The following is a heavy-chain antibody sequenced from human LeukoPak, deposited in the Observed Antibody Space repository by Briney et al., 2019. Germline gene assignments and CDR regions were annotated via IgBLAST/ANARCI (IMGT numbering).Heavy chain of an antibody. Sequence: SETLSLTCAVYGGSFSGYYWSWIRQPPGKGLEWIGEINHSGSTNYNPSLKSRVTISVDTSKNQFSLKLSSVTAADTAVYYCARMSSSSPLAYSFDYWGQGTLVTVSS. D-gene: IGHD6-6*01. CDR2: INHSGST. CDR3: ARMSSSSPLAYSFDY. J-gene: IGHJ4*02. V-gene: IGHV4-34*01. CDR1: GGSFSGYY.